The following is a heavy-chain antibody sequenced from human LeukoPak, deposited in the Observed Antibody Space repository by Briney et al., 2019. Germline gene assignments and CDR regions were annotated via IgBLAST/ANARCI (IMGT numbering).Heavy chain of an antibody. V-gene: IGHV1-46*01. D-gene: IGHD6-13*01. CDR2: INPSGGST. CDR3: ARGGVAAAFRDLHWFDP. Sequence: ASVTVSCKASGYTFTSYYMHWVRQAPGQGLEWMGIINPSGGSTSYAQKFQGRVTMTRDTSTSTVYMELSSLRSEDTAVYYCARGGVAAAFRDLHWFDPWGQGTLVTVSS. J-gene: IGHJ5*02. CDR1: GYTFTSYY.